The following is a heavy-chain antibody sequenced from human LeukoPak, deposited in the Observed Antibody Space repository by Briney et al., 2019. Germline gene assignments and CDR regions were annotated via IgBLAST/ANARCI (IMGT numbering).Heavy chain of an antibody. Sequence: GGSLRLSCAASGFTFSSYEMNWVRQAPGRGLEWVSYISDSGRTIFYTDSVKGRFTLSRDNARNSLYLRMNSLRAEDTAVYYCALGGWYFDLWGRGTLVTVSS. CDR2: ISDSGRTI. J-gene: IGHJ2*01. V-gene: IGHV3-48*03. CDR3: ALGGWYFDL. CDR1: GFTFSSYE. D-gene: IGHD3-16*01.